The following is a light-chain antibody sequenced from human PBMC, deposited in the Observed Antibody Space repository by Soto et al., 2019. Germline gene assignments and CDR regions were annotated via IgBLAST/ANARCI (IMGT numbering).Light chain of an antibody. Sequence: EIVMTQSPATLSVSPGERATLSCRASQSVSSNFAWYQQKPGQAPRLLIYDASTRATGIPARFSGSGSGTEFTLTISSLQSEDFAVYYCQQYKKWPRTFGHGTKVVIK. CDR3: QQYKKWPRT. CDR1: QSVSSN. V-gene: IGKV3-15*01. J-gene: IGKJ1*01. CDR2: DAS.